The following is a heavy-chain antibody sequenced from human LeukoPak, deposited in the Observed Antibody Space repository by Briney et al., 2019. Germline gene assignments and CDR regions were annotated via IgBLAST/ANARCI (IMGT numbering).Heavy chain of an antibody. CDR2: IYYSGST. V-gene: IGHV4-59*01. CDR3: AREDPQTTVPEGMDV. D-gene: IGHD4-17*01. CDR1: GGSISSYY. Sequence: PSETLSLTCTVSGGSISSYYWSWIRQPPGKGLEWIGYIYYSGSTNYNPSLKSRVTISVGTSKNQFSLQLRSVTAADTAVYYCAREDPQTTVPEGMDVWGQGTTVTVSS. J-gene: IGHJ6*02.